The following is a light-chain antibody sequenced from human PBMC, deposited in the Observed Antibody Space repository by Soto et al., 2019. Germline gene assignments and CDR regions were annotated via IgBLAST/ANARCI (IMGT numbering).Light chain of an antibody. J-gene: IGKJ1*01. Sequence: EVVLTQSPGTLSLSPGERATLSCRASETVTSSFLAWYQQISGQAPRLLMYGASSRATGIPDRFSGSGSGTDFTLTITRLEPEDFAAYFCQQYGRSPPTFGQGTKVDIK. CDR3: QQYGRSPPT. V-gene: IGKV3-20*01. CDR2: GAS. CDR1: ETVTSSF.